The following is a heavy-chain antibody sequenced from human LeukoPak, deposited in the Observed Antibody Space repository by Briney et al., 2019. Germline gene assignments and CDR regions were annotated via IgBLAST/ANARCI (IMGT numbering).Heavy chain of an antibody. CDR3: AREGTLGYCSSTSCPVNYYYYGMDV. D-gene: IGHD2-2*01. V-gene: IGHV1-69*13. CDR1: GGTFSSYA. Sequence: GASVKVSCKASGGTFSSYAISWVRQAPGQGLEWMGGIIPIFGTANYAQKFQGRVTITADESTSTAYMEPSGLRSEDTAVYYCAREGTLGYCSSTSCPVNYYYYGMDVWGQGTTVTVSS. J-gene: IGHJ6*02. CDR2: IIPIFGTA.